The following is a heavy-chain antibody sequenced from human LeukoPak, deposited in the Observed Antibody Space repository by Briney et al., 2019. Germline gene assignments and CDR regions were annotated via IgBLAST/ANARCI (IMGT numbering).Heavy chain of an antibody. CDR2: ISFSGSS. CDR3: GSDIPDYYYYYYMDV. CDR1: GGSISSNNYY. V-gene: IGHV4-39*01. J-gene: IGHJ6*03. Sequence: SESLSLTCSVSGGSISSNNYYWGWIRQPPGKGLEWIGSISFSGSSYYNPSLKSRVTISVDTSKNQFSLKLSSVTAADTAVYYCGSDIPDYYYYYYMDVWGKGTTVTISS. D-gene: IGHD3-9*01.